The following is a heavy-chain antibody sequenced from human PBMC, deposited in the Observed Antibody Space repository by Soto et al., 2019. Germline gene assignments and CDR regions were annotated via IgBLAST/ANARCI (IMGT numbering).Heavy chain of an antibody. Sequence: EVQLLESGGGLVQPGGSLRLSCEASGFIFKDYAMTWVRQAPGPGLEWVSSISGSGGSSFYAESVKGRVSIFRDNSKNTLYLQMNSLKTDDTAVYYCAKSKGGSGNWPQDWGQGSLVTVSS. V-gene: IGHV3-23*01. CDR2: ISGSGGSS. D-gene: IGHD1-1*01. CDR3: AKSKGGSGNWPQD. CDR1: GFIFKDYA. J-gene: IGHJ4*02.